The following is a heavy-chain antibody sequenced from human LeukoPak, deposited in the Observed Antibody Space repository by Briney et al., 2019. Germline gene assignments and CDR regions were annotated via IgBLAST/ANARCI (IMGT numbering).Heavy chain of an antibody. Sequence: PSETLSLTCTVSGGSISSSSYYWGWIRQPPGKGLEWIGSIYYSGSTYYNPSLKSRVTISVDTSKNQSSLKLSSVTAADTAVYYCARPYGAAGLDWGQGTLVTVSS. CDR2: IYYSGST. CDR1: GGSISSSSYY. D-gene: IGHD4-17*01. CDR3: ARPYGAAGLD. J-gene: IGHJ4*02. V-gene: IGHV4-39*01.